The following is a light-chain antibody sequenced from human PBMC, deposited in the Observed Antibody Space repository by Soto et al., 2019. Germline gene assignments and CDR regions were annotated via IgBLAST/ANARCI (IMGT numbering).Light chain of an antibody. CDR1: QSVTRY. Sequence: EIVLTQSPATLSLSPGERATLSCRASQSVTRYLAWYQQKPGQAPRVLIYDASNRAIGIPARFSGSGSGTDFTLTISSLEPEDFAVYYCQQRSNWPLTFGGGNKVEIK. CDR3: QQRSNWPLT. J-gene: IGKJ4*01. CDR2: DAS. V-gene: IGKV3-11*01.